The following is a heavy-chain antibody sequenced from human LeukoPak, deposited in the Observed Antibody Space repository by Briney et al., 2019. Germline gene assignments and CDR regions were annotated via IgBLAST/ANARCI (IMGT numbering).Heavy chain of an antibody. CDR3: AKEGAAEGYSSSWYNWFDP. CDR2: ISGSGGST. V-gene: IGHV3-23*01. CDR1: GFTFSSYA. J-gene: IGHJ5*02. Sequence: GGSLRLSCAASGFTFSSYAMSWVRQAPGKGLEWVSAISGSGGSTYYADSVKGRFTISRDNSKNALYLQMNSLRAEDTAVYYCAKEGAAEGYSSSWYNWFDPWGQGTLVTVSS. D-gene: IGHD6-13*01.